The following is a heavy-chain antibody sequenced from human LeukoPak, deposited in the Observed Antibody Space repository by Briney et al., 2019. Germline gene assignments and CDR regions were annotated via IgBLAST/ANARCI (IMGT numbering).Heavy chain of an antibody. J-gene: IGHJ3*02. CDR1: GWSSRSCN. CDR2: IYNNGST. CDR3: ARDSYDSSGYYAFDI. Sequence: SENPSITGRVPGWSSRSCNWRWIRQHSGKELQRIGRIYNNGSTSYNPSLKSRVTMSGDTSKNQFSLKLSSVTAADTAVYYCARDSYDSSGYYAFDIWGQGTMVTVSS. V-gene: IGHV4-4*07. D-gene: IGHD3-22*01.